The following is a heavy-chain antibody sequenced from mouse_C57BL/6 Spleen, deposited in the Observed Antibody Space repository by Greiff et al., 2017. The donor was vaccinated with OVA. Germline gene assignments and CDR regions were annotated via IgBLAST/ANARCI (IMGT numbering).Heavy chain of an antibody. V-gene: IGHV1-26*01. CDR2: INPNNGGT. CDR3: ARSPYGNFDY. Sequence: VQLQQSGPELVKPGASVKISCKASGYTFTDYYMNWVKQSHGKSLEWIGDINPNNGGTSYNQKFKGKATLTVDKSSSTAYMELRSLTSEDSAVYYCARSPYGNFDYWGQGTTLTVSS. J-gene: IGHJ2*01. CDR1: GYTFTDYY. D-gene: IGHD2-1*01.